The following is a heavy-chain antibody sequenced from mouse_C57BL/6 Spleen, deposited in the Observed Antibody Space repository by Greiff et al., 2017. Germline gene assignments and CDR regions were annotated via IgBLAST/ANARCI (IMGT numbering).Heavy chain of an antibody. CDR1: GFTFSSYT. CDR2: ISGGGGNT. J-gene: IGHJ4*01. Sequence: EVQLVESGGGLVKPGGSLKLSCAASGFTFSSYTMSWVRQTPEKRLEWVATISGGGGNTYYPDSVKGRFTISRDNAKNTLYLQMSRLRSEDTALYYCARQGYYGSSSHYYAMDYWGQGTSVTVSS. CDR3: ARQGYYGSSSHYYAMDY. D-gene: IGHD1-1*01. V-gene: IGHV5-9*01.